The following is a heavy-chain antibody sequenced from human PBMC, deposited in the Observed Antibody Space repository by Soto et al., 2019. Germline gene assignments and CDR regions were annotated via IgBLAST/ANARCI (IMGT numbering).Heavy chain of an antibody. J-gene: IGHJ5*01. Sequence: EVQLVDSGGGLVKPGGSLRLSCAASGFTFSRYGMNWLSQAPGRGREWVASISSSTSYVYYADSVKGRFSTSRDNAKNILFLEMYALRTEDTAVYYCARDPSEGRVGNWFESWGQGTLVTVSS. D-gene: IGHD2-2*01. CDR1: GFTFSRYG. CDR2: ISSSTSYV. V-gene: IGHV3-21*06. CDR3: ARDPSEGRVGNWFES.